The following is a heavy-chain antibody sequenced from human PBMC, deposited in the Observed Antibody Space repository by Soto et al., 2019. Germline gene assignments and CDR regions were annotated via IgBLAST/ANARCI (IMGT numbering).Heavy chain of an antibody. CDR3: ARLRRGSSWYLDY. D-gene: IGHD6-13*01. J-gene: IGHJ4*02. Sequence: GGSLRLSCAASGFTFSDYYMSWIRQAPGKGLEWVSYISTTGTTTNYADSMKGRFTISRDNAKNSLYLQMNSPRPEDTAVYYCARLRRGSSWYLDYWAGEPRSPSPQ. V-gene: IGHV3-11*01. CDR1: GFTFSDYY. CDR2: ISTTGTTT.